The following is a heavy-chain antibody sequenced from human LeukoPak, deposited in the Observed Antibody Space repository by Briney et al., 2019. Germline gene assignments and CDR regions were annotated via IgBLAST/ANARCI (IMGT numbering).Heavy chain of an antibody. CDR3: VAVAGTLSVAYWYFDL. Sequence: PGGSLRLSCAASGFTFDDYAMHWGRQAPGKGLEWDCVISGDGGSTYYADSVKGRFTISRDNSKNSLYLQMNSLRTEDTALYYCVAVAGTLSVAYWYFDLWGRGTLVTVSS. CDR1: GFTFDDYA. CDR2: ISGDGGST. D-gene: IGHD6-19*01. V-gene: IGHV3-43*02. J-gene: IGHJ2*01.